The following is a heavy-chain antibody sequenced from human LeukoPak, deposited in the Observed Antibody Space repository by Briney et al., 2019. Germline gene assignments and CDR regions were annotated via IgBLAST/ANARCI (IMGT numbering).Heavy chain of an antibody. CDR2: ISYNGSP. V-gene: IGHV4-59*01. CDR3: ARGQTLVGALHF. D-gene: IGHD1-26*01. Sequence: SETLSLTCTVSGGSISSYYWTWIRQPPGKGLDWIGYISYNGSPNYNPALQSRVTISVDTSKNHFSLSLSSVTAADTAVYYCARGQTLVGALHFWGQGTLVIVSS. J-gene: IGHJ4*02. CDR1: GGSISSYY.